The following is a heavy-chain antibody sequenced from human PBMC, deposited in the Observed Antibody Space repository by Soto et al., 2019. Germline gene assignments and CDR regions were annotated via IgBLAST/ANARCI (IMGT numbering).Heavy chain of an antibody. D-gene: IGHD3-22*01. V-gene: IGHV1-18*01. CDR3: ARGGYYDSSGSRNYNYYGMDV. CDR2: ISPYNDDT. J-gene: IGHJ6*02. Sequence: ASVKVSCKASGYTFSSYGISWVRQAPGQGLEWLGWISPYNDDTNYAQKLQGRVTMTTDTSTRTAYMDLRSLRSDDTAVYYCARGGYYDSSGSRNYNYYGMDVWGQGTTVTVAS. CDR1: GYTFSSYG.